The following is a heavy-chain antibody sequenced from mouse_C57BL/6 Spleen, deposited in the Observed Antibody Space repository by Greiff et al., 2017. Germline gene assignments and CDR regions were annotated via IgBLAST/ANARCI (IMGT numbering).Heavy chain of an antibody. Sequence: QVQLQQPGAELVKPGASVKLSCKASGYTFTSYWMHWVKQRPGQGLEWIGMIHPNSGSTNYNEKFKSKATLTVDKSSSTAYMQLSSLTSEDSAVYYCARSPPEYDGSSYDYWGQGTTLTVSS. CDR2: IHPNSGST. J-gene: IGHJ2*01. V-gene: IGHV1-64*01. CDR3: ARSPPEYDGSSYDY. D-gene: IGHD1-1*01. CDR1: GYTFTSYW.